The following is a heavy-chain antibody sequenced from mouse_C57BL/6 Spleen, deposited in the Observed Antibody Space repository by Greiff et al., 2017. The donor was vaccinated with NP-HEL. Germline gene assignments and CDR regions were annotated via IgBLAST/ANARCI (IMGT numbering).Heavy chain of an antibody. Sequence: VQLQQSGAELVRPGASVKLSCTASGFNIKDYYMHWVKQRPEQGLEWIGRIDPEDGDTEYAPKFQGKATMTADTSSNTAYLQLSSLTSEDTAVYYCTTWRQRRMHYEYWGQGTTLTVSS. CDR2: IDPEDGDT. V-gene: IGHV14-1*01. J-gene: IGHJ2*01. CDR1: GFNIKDYY. CDR3: TTWRQRRMHYEY. D-gene: IGHD3-2*02.